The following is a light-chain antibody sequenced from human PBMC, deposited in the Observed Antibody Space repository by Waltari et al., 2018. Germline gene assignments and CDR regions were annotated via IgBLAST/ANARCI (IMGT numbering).Light chain of an antibody. CDR1: ISDIGLFQV. CDR3: CSFTSSSTYV. V-gene: IGLV2-23*02. Sequence: QSALTQPASVSASPGQSITVSCSGSISDIGLFQVVSRVQPYPGKPPRLIIYEVNKRPPGISDRFSATKSGNVASLTISGLQADDEADYYCCSFTSSSTYVFGSGTTVTVL. J-gene: IGLJ1*01. CDR2: EVN.